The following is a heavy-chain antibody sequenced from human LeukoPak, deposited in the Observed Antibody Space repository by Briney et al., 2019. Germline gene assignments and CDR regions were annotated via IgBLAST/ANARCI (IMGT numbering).Heavy chain of an antibody. Sequence: PGGSLRLSCAASGFTFSSYAMHWVRQAPGKGLEWVAVISYDGSNKYYADSVKGRFTISRDNSKNTLYLQMNSLRAEDTAVYYCARDGVVTGLDVWGQGTTVTVSS. CDR2: ISYDGSNK. CDR1: GFTFSSYA. J-gene: IGHJ6*02. CDR3: ARDGVVTGLDV. V-gene: IGHV3-30*04. D-gene: IGHD2-21*02.